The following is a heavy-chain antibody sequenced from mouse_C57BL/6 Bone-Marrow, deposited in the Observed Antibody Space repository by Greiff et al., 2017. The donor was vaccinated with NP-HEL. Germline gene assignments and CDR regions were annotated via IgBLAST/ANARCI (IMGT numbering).Heavy chain of an antibody. V-gene: IGHV1-59*01. CDR1: GYTFTSYW. Sequence: QVQLQQPGAELVRPGTSVKLSCKASGYTFTSYWMHWVKQRPGQGLEWIGVIDPSDSYTNYNQKFKGKATLTVDTSSSTAYMQLSSLTSEDSAVYYCARSSGSSRYYAMDYWGQGTSVTVSS. CDR3: ARSSGSSRYYAMDY. D-gene: IGHD1-1*01. CDR2: IDPSDSYT. J-gene: IGHJ4*01.